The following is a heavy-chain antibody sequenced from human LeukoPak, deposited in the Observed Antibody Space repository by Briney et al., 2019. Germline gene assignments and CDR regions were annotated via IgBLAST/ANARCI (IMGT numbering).Heavy chain of an antibody. Sequence: PGGSLRLSCAASGFTFSSYSMNWVRQAPGKGLEWVSSITRGSIYTFYADSVKGRFTISRDNAKNSLSLQMNSLRAEDTAVYYCARDPYNGSYGDDYYYYMDVWGKGTTVTISS. D-gene: IGHD1-26*01. CDR1: GFTFSSYS. CDR2: ITRGSIYT. CDR3: ARDPYNGSYGDDYYYYMDV. J-gene: IGHJ6*03. V-gene: IGHV3-21*01.